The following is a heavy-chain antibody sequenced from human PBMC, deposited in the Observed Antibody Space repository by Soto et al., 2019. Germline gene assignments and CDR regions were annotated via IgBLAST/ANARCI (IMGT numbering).Heavy chain of an antibody. CDR3: ARDRGSGSRAIDY. CDR1: GFSFSNAW. J-gene: IGHJ4*02. V-gene: IGHV3-15*07. Sequence: EVQLVESGGGLVKPGGSPRLSCAASGFSFSNAWMNWVRQAPGKGLEWVGRIKSKADGGATDYAAPVKGRFTISRDDSENMLYLQMNSLKAEDTAVYYCARDRGSGSRAIDYWGQGTLVTVSS. D-gene: IGHD3-3*01. CDR2: IKSKADGGAT.